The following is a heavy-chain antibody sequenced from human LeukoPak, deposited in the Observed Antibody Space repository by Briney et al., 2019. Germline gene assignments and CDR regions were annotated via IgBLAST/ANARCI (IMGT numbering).Heavy chain of an antibody. CDR2: IHRSGSP. V-gene: IGHV4-4*09. Sequence: SETLSLTCTVSLDSTTSNFWSWVRQPPGKGLEWIGEIHRSGSPNYNPSLKSRLTISVDTSKNQFSLKLSSVTAADTAVYYCARGDRGSGSWTFDYWGQGTLVTVSS. CDR1: LDSTTSNF. D-gene: IGHD3-10*01. J-gene: IGHJ4*02. CDR3: ARGDRGSGSWTFDY.